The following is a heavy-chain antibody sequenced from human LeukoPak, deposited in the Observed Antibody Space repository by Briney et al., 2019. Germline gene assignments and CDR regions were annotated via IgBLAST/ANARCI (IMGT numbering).Heavy chain of an antibody. CDR3: AKDPYYDFWSGYCYFDY. V-gene: IGHV3-48*04. CDR2: ISSSSSTI. Sequence: GGSLRLSCAASGFTFSSYSMNWVRQAPGKGLEWVSYISSSSSTIYHADSVKGRFTISRDNAKNSLYLQMNSLRAEDTAVYYCAKDPYYDFWSGYCYFDYWGQGTLVTVSS. CDR1: GFTFSSYS. J-gene: IGHJ4*02. D-gene: IGHD3-3*01.